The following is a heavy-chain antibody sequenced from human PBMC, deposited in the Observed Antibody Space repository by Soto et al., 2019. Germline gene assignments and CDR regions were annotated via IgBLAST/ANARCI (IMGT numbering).Heavy chain of an antibody. D-gene: IGHD6-13*01. J-gene: IGHJ5*02. CDR3: ARGYSSSWGWFDP. Sequence: PSETLSLTCAFSGCSISSGVYSLRWIRQPPGKGLEWIGYIYHSGSTYYNPSLKSRVTISVDRSKNQFSLKLSSVTAADTAVYYCARGYSSSWGWFDPWGQGTLVTVSS. CDR1: GCSISSGVYS. V-gene: IGHV4-30-2*01. CDR2: IYHSGST.